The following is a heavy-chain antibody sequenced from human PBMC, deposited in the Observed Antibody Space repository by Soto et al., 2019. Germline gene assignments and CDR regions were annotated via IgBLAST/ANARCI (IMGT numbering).Heavy chain of an antibody. Sequence: GGSLRLSCAASGFTFSTYGMSWVRQAPGKGLEWVSAISKSGRTTYYADSVKGRFTISRDNSKNTLYLQMDNLRAEDSAVYYCAKEVTSCCYPGFDSWGQGALVTVS. D-gene: IGHD2-2*01. CDR1: GFTFSTYG. CDR3: AKEVTSCCYPGFDS. J-gene: IGHJ4*02. V-gene: IGHV3-23*01. CDR2: ISKSGRTT.